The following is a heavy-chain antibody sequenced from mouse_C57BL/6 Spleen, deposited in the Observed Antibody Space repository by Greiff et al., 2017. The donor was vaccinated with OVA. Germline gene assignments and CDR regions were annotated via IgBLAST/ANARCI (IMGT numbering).Heavy chain of an antibody. CDR1: GYTFTSYW. Sequence: VKLQESGAELVKPGASVKLSCKASGYTFTSYWMHWVKQRPGQGLEWIGMIHPNSGSTNYNEKFKSKATLTVDKSSSTAYMQLSSLTSEDSAVYYCARTLPITTVVAPYFDDWGQGTTLTVSS. D-gene: IGHD1-1*01. J-gene: IGHJ2*01. CDR3: ARTLPITTVVAPYFDD. CDR2: IHPNSGST. V-gene: IGHV1-64*01.